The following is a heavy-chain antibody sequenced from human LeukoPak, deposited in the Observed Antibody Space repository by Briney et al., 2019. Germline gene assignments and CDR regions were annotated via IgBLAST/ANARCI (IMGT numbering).Heavy chain of an antibody. CDR2: ISHDESHK. J-gene: IGHJ4*02. CDR3: SGYVAATGDY. V-gene: IGHV3-30*03. Sequence: PGGSLRLSCAASGFTFSAYSMNWVRQAPGKGLEWVAVISHDESHKYYGDSVKGRFTISRDNSKNTLYLQMNSLRAEDTAVYYCSGYVAATGDYWGQGTLVTVSS. D-gene: IGHD2-15*01. CDR1: GFTFSAYS.